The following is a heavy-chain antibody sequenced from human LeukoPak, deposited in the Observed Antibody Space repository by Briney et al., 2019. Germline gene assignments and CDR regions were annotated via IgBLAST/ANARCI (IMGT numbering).Heavy chain of an antibody. CDR1: GGSISSSSYY. V-gene: IGHV4-39*01. Sequence: SETLSLTCTVSGGSISSSSYYWGWIRQPPGKGLEWIGSIYYSGSTYYNPSLKSRVTISVDTSKNQFSLKLSSVTAADTAVYYCARHRYNFWSAQGRDYYYMDVWGKGTTVTVSS. CDR3: ARHRYNFWSAQGRDYYYMDV. CDR2: IYYSGST. D-gene: IGHD3-3*01. J-gene: IGHJ6*03.